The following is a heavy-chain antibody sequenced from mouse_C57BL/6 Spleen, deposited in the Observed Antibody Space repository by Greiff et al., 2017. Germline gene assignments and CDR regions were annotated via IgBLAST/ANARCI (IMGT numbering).Heavy chain of an antibody. CDR1: GFTFSNYW. J-gene: IGHJ3*01. CDR3: TAYYSNYVWFAY. V-gene: IGHV6-3*01. CDR2: IRLKSDNYAT. Sequence: EVQLQESGGGLVQPGGSMKLSCVASGFTFSNYWMNWVRQSPEKGLEWVAQIRLKSDNYATHYAESVKGRFTISRDDSKSSVYLQMNNLRAEDTGIYYCTAYYSNYVWFAYWGQGTLVTVSA. D-gene: IGHD2-5*01.